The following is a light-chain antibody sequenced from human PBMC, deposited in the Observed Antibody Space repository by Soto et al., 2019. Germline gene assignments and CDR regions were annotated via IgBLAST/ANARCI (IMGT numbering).Light chain of an antibody. CDR3: CSYASSTYYV. CDR2: EGT. V-gene: IGLV2-23*01. CDR1: TSDVGGYNL. Sequence: QSALTQSASVSWSPGHSITIACSGTTSDVGGYNLVSWYQQHTAKAPKLLIYEGTQRPSGVSSRFSGSKSGNTASLTISGLQAEEEADHYCCSYASSTYYVFGTGTKVTAL. J-gene: IGLJ1*01.